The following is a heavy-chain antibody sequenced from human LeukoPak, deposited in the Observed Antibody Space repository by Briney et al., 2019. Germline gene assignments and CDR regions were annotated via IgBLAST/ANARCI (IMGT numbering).Heavy chain of an antibody. CDR1: GFTFSTYW. CDR3: ARAPGEGWFDP. Sequence: GGSLRLSCAASGFTFSTYWMSWVRQAPGKGLEWVASIKQDGSEKYYVDSVKGRFTISRDNAKNSLYLQMNSLRAEDTALYYCARAPGEGWFDPWGQGTLVTVSS. CDR2: IKQDGSEK. D-gene: IGHD4-17*01. J-gene: IGHJ5*02. V-gene: IGHV3-7*01.